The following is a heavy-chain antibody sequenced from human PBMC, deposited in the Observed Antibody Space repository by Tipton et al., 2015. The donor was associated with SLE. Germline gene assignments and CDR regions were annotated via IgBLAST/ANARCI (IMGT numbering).Heavy chain of an antibody. Sequence: SLRLSCAGSGFSFCSSWMTWVRPAPGMGLAWVAIINEDDTKKSYVDSVRGRFTISRDNARDSLYLQMNSLRAEDTATYYCARDPAFGALDYWGQGTVVTVSS. J-gene: IGHJ4*02. CDR1: GFSFCSSW. CDR2: INEDDTKK. V-gene: IGHV3-7*03. D-gene: IGHD3-16*01. CDR3: ARDPAFGALDY.